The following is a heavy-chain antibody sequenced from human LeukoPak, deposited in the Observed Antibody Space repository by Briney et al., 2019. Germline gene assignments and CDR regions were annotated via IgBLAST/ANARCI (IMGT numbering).Heavy chain of an antibody. D-gene: IGHD3-16*02. Sequence: SETLSLTCPVSGDSVNTRRYYWGWIRQPPGKGLEWIGSIYHSGSTYYEPSLRSRVTISIDTSRNQFSLNLISVTAADTAVYFCARRDIVKGGFDYWGQGTLVTVSS. CDR2: IYHSGST. CDR3: ARRDIVKGGFDY. V-gene: IGHV4-39*01. CDR1: GDSVNTRRYY. J-gene: IGHJ4*02.